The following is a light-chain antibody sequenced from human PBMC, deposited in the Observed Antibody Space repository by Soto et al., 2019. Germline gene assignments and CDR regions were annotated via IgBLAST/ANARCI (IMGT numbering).Light chain of an antibody. CDR1: QTISVS. J-gene: IGKJ2*01. V-gene: IGKV1-5*01. CDR3: QQSYSTPYT. CDR2: DAS. Sequence: IQMTQSPSTLSASVGDTVTITCRASQTISVSLAWYQQKPGKAPNLLIYDASTLQGGVPSRFSGSGSGTEFTLTVTSLQPEDFATYYCQQSYSTPYTFGQGTKVDIK.